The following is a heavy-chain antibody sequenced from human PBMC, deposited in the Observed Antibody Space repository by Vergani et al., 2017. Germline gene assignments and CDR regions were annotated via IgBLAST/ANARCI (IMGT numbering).Heavy chain of an antibody. Sequence: QVQLQESGPGLVKPSQTLSLSCTVSGGSISSGSYFWSWIRQPAGKGLEWIGRIHTSGSTSYTPSLKSRVIVSVDTSKNQFSLKLSSVTAADTAVYYCAREGSMATISFYYALDVWGQGTMVTVSS. CDR2: IHTSGST. V-gene: IGHV4-61*02. CDR1: GGSISSGSYF. CDR3: AREGSMATISFYYALDV. J-gene: IGHJ6*02. D-gene: IGHD5-24*01.